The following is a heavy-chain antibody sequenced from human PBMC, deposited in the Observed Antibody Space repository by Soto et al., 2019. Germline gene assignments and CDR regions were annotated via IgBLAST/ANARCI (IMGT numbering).Heavy chain of an antibody. V-gene: IGHV1-24*01. Sequence: QVPLVQSGAEVKKPGASVQVSCKDSGYSLSRLSVHWVRQAPGKGLEWMGVFDREVGEAIYAQKFQDRVTMTADTSTDTAYMDLNSLRSDDTAVYYCATDLLLHGMDIWGQGTTVTVSS. CDR1: GYSLSRLS. CDR3: ATDLLLHGMDI. CDR2: FDREVGEA. J-gene: IGHJ6*02.